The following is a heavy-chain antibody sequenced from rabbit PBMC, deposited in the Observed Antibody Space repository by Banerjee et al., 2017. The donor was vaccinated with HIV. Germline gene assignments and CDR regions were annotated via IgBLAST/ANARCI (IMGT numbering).Heavy chain of an antibody. D-gene: IGHD2-1*01. J-gene: IGHJ4*01. CDR1: GFSFSSGYD. Sequence: QSLEESGGGLVKPGASLTLTCTASGFSFSSGYDMCWVRQAPGKGLEWIACIYAGSSGTTYYASWAKGRFTISKTSSTTVTLQMTSLTAADTATYFCARNYDLWGQGTLVTVS. V-gene: IGHV1S40*01. CDR2: IYAGSSGTT. CDR3: ARNYDL.